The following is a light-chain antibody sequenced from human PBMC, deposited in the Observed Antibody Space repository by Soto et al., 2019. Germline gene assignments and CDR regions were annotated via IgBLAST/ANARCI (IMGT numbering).Light chain of an antibody. J-gene: IGKJ1*01. V-gene: IGKV1-5*01. CDR2: DAS. CDR1: QSIGRW. Sequence: DIQMTQSRSTLSASVGDTVTVSCRASQSIGRWLAWYQQKPGKAPKLLIFDASTLENGVPARFSGSRSGPEFSLTISSLQPDDFATYYCQQYYSYWTFGQGTKVDIK. CDR3: QQYYSYWT.